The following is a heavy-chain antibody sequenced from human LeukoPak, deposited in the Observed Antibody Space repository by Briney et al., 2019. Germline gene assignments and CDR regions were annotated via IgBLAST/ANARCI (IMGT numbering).Heavy chain of an antibody. Sequence: PSETLSLTCTVSGGSISSSSYSWGWIRQPPGKGLEWLGSIYYSGSTYYNPSLKSRVTISVDTSKNQFSLKLSSVTAADTAVYYCARHSSQDIVVVPASVFDPWGQGTLVTVSS. J-gene: IGHJ5*02. V-gene: IGHV4-39*01. CDR3: ARHSSQDIVVVPASVFDP. D-gene: IGHD2-2*01. CDR1: GGSISSSSYS. CDR2: IYYSGST.